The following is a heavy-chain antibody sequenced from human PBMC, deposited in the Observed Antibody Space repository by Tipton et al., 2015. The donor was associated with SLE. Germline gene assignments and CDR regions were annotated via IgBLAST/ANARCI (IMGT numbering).Heavy chain of an antibody. J-gene: IGHJ3*01. CDR2: MHPGDSTT. Sequence: VQLVQSGAEVKKPGESLKISCKGSGYSFTDYWIGWVRQMPGKGLEWMGIMHPGDSTTKYSPSFQGLVTISVDKSISTTYLQWNSLEASDTAMYYCARHRMTSNWDAFDLWGQGTMVTVSS. CDR3: ARHRMTSNWDAFDL. CDR1: GYSFTDYW. D-gene: IGHD1-1*01. V-gene: IGHV5-51*01.